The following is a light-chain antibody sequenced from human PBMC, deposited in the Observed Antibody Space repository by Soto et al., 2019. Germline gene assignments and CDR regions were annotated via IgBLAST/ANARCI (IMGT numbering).Light chain of an antibody. CDR1: SNDVGDYDY. J-gene: IGLJ3*02. CDR2: DVN. V-gene: IGLV2-14*03. CDR3: SSYTSSSTWV. Sequence: QSALTQPASVSGSPGQSITISCTGTSNDVGDYDYVSWYQHHPGKAPKLMIYDVNNRPSGVSNRFSGSKSGNTASLTISGLQTEDEADYYCSSYTSSSTWVFGGGTKVTVL.